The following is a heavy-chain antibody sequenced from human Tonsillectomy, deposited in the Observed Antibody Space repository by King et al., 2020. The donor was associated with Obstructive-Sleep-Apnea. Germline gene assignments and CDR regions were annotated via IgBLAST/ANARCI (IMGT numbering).Heavy chain of an antibody. CDR1: GFTFNSFG. CDR2: IWYDGSNK. Sequence: QLVQSGGGVVQPGRSLRLSCAASGFTFNSFGMDWVRQAPGKGLEWVAFIWYDGSNKYYADSVKGRFTISRDNSKNKLYLQMNSLRAEDTAVYYCARDSPLRTGNYYGMDVWGQGTTVTVSS. CDR3: ARDSPLRTGNYYGMDV. J-gene: IGHJ6*02. D-gene: IGHD3/OR15-3a*01. V-gene: IGHV3-33*01.